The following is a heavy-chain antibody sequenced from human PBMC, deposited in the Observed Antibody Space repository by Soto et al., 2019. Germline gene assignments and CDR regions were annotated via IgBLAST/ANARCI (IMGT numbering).Heavy chain of an antibody. CDR2: IYYSGST. D-gene: IGHD3-9*01. CDR3: ARDLGVLRYFDWQRGWFDP. V-gene: IGHV4-31*02. Sequence: PSETLSLTCTVSGVSISSGGYYWSWIRQHPGKGLEWIGYIYYSGSTYYNPSLKSRVTISVDTSKNQFSLKLSSVTAADTAVYYCARDLGVLRYFDWQRGWFDPWGQGTLVTVSS. J-gene: IGHJ5*02. CDR1: GVSISSGGYY.